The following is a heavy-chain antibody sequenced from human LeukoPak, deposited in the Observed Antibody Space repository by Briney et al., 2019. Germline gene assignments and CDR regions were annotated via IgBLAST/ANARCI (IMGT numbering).Heavy chain of an antibody. CDR1: GFPFSLYG. Sequence: QPGGSLILSCAASGFPFSLYGMSWVRQAPGKGLEWVSAITGSGDNTYYADSVKGRFTISRDKSKNTLDLQMNSLRAGDTAVYYCAKLGGRVTAYWYFDLWGRGTPVTVSS. CDR2: ITGSGDNT. V-gene: IGHV3-23*01. J-gene: IGHJ2*01. D-gene: IGHD3-16*01. CDR3: AKLGGRVTAYWYFDL.